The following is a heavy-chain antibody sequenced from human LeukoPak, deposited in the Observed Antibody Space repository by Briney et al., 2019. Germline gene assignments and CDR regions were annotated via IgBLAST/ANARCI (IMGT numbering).Heavy chain of an antibody. D-gene: IGHD6-13*01. CDR1: GFTFSSYS. CDR2: IYSGGST. J-gene: IGHJ4*02. CDR3: AREGGSSWFDY. V-gene: IGHV3-53*01. Sequence: GGSLRLSCAASGFTFSSYSMNWVRQAPGKGLEWVSVIYSGGSTYYADSVKGRFTISRDNSKNTLYLQMNSLRAEDTAVYYCAREGGSSWFDYWGQGTLVTVSS.